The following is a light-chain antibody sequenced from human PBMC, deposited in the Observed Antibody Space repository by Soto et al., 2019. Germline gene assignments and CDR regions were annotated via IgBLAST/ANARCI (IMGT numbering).Light chain of an antibody. Sequence: QSVLTQPRSVSGFPGQSVTISCTGTSSDVGGYNYVSWYQQHPGKAPKLMIYDVSKRPSGVPDRFSGSKSGNTASLTISGLQAEDEADYYCCSYAGSYTFEVVFGGGTKLTVL. CDR1: SSDVGGYNY. CDR3: CSYAGSYTFEVV. CDR2: DVS. V-gene: IGLV2-11*01. J-gene: IGLJ2*01.